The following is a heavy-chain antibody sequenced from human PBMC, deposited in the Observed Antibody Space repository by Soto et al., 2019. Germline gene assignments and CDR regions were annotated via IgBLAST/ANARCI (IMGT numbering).Heavy chain of an antibody. CDR2: IDPHSGGT. J-gene: IGHJ5*02. V-gene: IGHV1-2*02. CDR3: ARGVPTAIHLGWFDP. Sequence: QLVQSGAEVKKPGASVKVSCKASGYSFTDYYIHWVRQAPGQGLEWMGWIDPHSGGTNYAQKFQGRVTMTSDTSITTAYMDLSRLRSDDTAVYYCARGVPTAIHLGWFDPWGQGTLVTVSS. D-gene: IGHD2-2*02. CDR1: GYSFTDYY.